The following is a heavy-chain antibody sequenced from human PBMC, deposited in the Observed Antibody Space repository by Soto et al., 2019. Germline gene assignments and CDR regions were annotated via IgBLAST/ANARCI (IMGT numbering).Heavy chain of an antibody. CDR1: GFTFSTYG. D-gene: IGHD3-10*01. J-gene: IGHJ6*02. CDR3: AKDFKVSGSHYGTLNYYYGMDV. V-gene: IGHV3-30*18. Sequence: QVQLVESGGGVVQPGRSLRLSCEAAGFTFSTYGMQWVRQAPGKGLEWVAVISYDGYLKYYVDAVKGRFTVARDNSKNTLFLEMNSLRVEDTAVYFCAKDFKVSGSHYGTLNYYYGMDVWGQGTTVTVSS. CDR2: ISYDGYLK.